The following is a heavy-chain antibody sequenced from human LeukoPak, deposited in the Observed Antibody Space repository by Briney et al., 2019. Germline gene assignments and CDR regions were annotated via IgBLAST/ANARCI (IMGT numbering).Heavy chain of an antibody. J-gene: IGHJ6*03. Sequence: ASVKVSCKASGYTFTGYYMHWVRQAPGQGLEWMGWINPNSGGTNYAQKFQGRVTMTRDTSISTAYMELSSLRSEDTAVYYCARGPSYYGSGSPRFGFYYYYMDVWGKGTTVTISS. CDR3: ARGPSYYGSGSPRFGFYYYYMDV. CDR1: GYTFTGYY. V-gene: IGHV1-2*02. CDR2: INPNSGGT. D-gene: IGHD3-10*01.